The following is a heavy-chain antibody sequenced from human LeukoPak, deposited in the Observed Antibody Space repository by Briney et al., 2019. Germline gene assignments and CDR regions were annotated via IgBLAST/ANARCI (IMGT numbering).Heavy chain of an antibody. Sequence: PGGSLRLSCAASGFTVSSNYMSWVRQAPGKGLEWVSVIYSGGSIYYADSVKGRFTISRDNSKNTLYLQMNSLRAEDTAVYYCTRGDYFYYDSSGYYSHWGQGTLVTVSS. CDR2: IYSGGSI. J-gene: IGHJ4*02. V-gene: IGHV3-53*01. CDR3: TRGDYFYYDSSGYYSH. D-gene: IGHD3-22*01. CDR1: GFTVSSNY.